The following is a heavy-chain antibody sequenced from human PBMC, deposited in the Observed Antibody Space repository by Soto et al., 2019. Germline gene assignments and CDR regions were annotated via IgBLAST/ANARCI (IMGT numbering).Heavy chain of an antibody. CDR3: AKDRSNSGLYVDY. CDR1: GVSLDDYA. Sequence: EVQLVESGGGLVQPGRSLRISCAASGVSLDDYAMHWVRQAPGKGLEWVSGISWNGGSVGYADSVKGRFTISRDNAKNSVYLQMNRLGPEDTALYFCAKDRSNSGLYVDYWGQGTLVTVSS. D-gene: IGHD6-19*01. CDR2: ISWNGGSV. V-gene: IGHV3-9*01. J-gene: IGHJ4*02.